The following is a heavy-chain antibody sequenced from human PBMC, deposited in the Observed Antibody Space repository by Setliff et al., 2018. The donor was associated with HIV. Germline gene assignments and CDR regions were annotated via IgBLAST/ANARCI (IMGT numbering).Heavy chain of an antibody. CDR1: GFNVSHNY. Sequence: GGSLRLSCAASGFNVSHNYMTWVRQAPGKGLEWAYIIYSDGRTYYADSVKGRFTISRDDSKNTVYLQMHSLRVEDTAVYYCARGVKWLDPWGQGTLVTVSS. V-gene: IGHV3-53*01. CDR2: IYSDGRT. J-gene: IGHJ5*02. D-gene: IGHD3-10*01. CDR3: ARGVKWLDP.